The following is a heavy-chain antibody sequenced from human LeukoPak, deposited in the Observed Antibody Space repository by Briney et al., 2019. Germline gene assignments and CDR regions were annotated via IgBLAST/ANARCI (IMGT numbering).Heavy chain of an antibody. Sequence: SETLSLTCTVSGGSISSYYWSWIRQPPVKGLEWIGYIYYSGSTNYNPSLKSRVTISVDTSKNQFSLKLSSVTAADTAVYYCARGVNYDFWSGYEYYFDYWGQGTLVTVSS. CDR3: ARGVNYDFWSGYEYYFDY. CDR1: GGSISSYY. V-gene: IGHV4-59*01. CDR2: IYYSGST. D-gene: IGHD3-3*01. J-gene: IGHJ4*02.